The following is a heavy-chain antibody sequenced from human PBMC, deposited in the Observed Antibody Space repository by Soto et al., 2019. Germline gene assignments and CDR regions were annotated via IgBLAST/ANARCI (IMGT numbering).Heavy chain of an antibody. CDR3: ARGRYYGSGTYYNFYSGMDV. CDR1: GGSINSGDYC. D-gene: IGHD3-10*01. V-gene: IGHV4-30-4*01. J-gene: IGHJ6*02. CDR2: IFHSGST. Sequence: SETLSLTCTVSGGSINSGDYCCAWVRQPPWSGLELIGNIFHSGSTYYTPSLQSRVTISLDTSKNHFSLKLSSVTPADTAVYYCARGRYYGSGTYYNFYSGMDVWGQGTTVTVSS.